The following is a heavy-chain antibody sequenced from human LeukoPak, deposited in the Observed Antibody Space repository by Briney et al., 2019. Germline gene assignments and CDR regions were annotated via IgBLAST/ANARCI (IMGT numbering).Heavy chain of an antibody. J-gene: IGHJ4*02. CDR2: IYTSGST. D-gene: IGHD3-22*01. V-gene: IGHV4-4*07. CDR1: GGSISSYY. Sequence: ASETPSLTCTVSGGSISSYYWSWIRQPAGKGLEWIGRIYTSGSTNYNPSLKSRVTMSVDTSKNQFSLKLSSVTAADTAVYYCARVTGYMIEDYFDYWGQGTLVTVSS. CDR3: ARVTGYMIEDYFDY.